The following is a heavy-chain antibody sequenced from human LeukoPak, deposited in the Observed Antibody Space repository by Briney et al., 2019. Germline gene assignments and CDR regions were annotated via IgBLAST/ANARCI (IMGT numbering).Heavy chain of an antibody. CDR3: ARVGSGWSYFDY. V-gene: IGHV3-21*01. Sequence: GGSLRLSCAASGFTFSSYSMNWVRQAPGKGLEWVSSISSSSSYIYYADSVKGRFTISRDNAKNSLYLQMNSLRAEDTAVYYCARVGSGWSYFDYWGQGTLVTVSS. D-gene: IGHD6-19*01. CDR1: GFTFSSYS. CDR2: ISSSSSYI. J-gene: IGHJ4*02.